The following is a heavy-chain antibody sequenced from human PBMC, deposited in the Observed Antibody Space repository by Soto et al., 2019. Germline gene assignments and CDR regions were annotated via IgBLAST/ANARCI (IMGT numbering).Heavy chain of an antibody. J-gene: IGHJ2*01. CDR1: EDTFRNYA. CDR2: IIPIFGTA. CDR3: ASSKYDSSAYYYWYLGL. D-gene: IGHD3-22*01. V-gene: IGHV1-69*06. Sequence: QVELVQSGAEVKKPGSSVKVSCQASEDTFRNYAISWVRQAPGQGLEWLGGIIPIFGTANYAQKFHGRVTITVNTSANPVYLEQSSVRAEDTAVYYCASSKYDSSAYYYWYLGLWGRGTLVTVSS.